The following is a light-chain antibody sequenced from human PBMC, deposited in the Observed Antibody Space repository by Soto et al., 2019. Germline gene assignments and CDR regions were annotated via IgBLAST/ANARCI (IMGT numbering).Light chain of an antibody. Sequence: QAVVTQPPSASGTPGQRVTISCSGSSSNIGSNTVNWYQQLPGTAPNLLIFTNNQRPSGVPDRFSGSKSGTSASLAISGLQSEDEADYYCAAWDDSLNGRVFGTGTKLPS. CDR2: TNN. CDR3: AAWDDSLNGRV. V-gene: IGLV1-44*01. CDR1: SSNIGSNT. J-gene: IGLJ1*01.